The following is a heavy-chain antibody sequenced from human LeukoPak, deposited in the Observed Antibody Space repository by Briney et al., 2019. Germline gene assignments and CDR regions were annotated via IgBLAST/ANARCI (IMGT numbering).Heavy chain of an antibody. CDR2: INPNSGGT. J-gene: IGHJ5*02. D-gene: IGHD3-10*01. Sequence: ASVKVSFKSSGYTFTVYYMHWVRQAPGQGLELMGWINPNSGGTNYAQKFQGRVTMTRDTSISTAYMELSRLRSDDTAVYYCAMVRGVINWFDPWGQGTLVTVSS. CDR1: GYTFTVYY. V-gene: IGHV1-2*02. CDR3: AMVRGVINWFDP.